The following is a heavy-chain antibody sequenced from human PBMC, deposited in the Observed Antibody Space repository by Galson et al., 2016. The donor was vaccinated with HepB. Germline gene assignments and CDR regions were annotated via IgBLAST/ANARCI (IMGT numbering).Heavy chain of an antibody. CDR3: AKDLAYSSSCSDY. CDR1: GFTLSGYA. D-gene: IGHD6-13*01. V-gene: IGHV3-23*01. Sequence: SLRLSCAASGFTLSGYAMSWVRQAPGKGLEWVSGISGGGGSTYFADSVEGRFTISRDNSNNTLYLHMNSLRAEDTAVYYCAKDLAYSSSCSDYWGQGTLVTVSS. CDR2: ISGGGGST. J-gene: IGHJ4*02.